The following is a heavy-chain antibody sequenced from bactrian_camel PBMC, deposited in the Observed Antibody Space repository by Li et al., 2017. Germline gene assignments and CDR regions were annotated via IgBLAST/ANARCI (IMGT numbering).Heavy chain of an antibody. Sequence: QLVESGGGSVQAGGSLRLSCVTSGNTYSPYCMGWFRQAPGKEREWITTIRADNNILHYHDSVKGRFTISQGSAENTVYLEMSSLRSEDTALYYCVMNGALFKAWGQGTQVTVS. J-gene: IGHJ6*01. CDR2: IRADNNIL. CDR1: GNTYSPYC. V-gene: IGHV3-2*01. CDR3: VMNGALFKA.